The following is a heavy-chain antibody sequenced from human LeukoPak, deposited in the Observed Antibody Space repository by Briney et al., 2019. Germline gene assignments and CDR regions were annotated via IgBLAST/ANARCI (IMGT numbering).Heavy chain of an antibody. D-gene: IGHD1-20*01. V-gene: IGHV3-74*03. CDR3: TRRVAELNWNDLLDP. J-gene: IGHJ5*02. Sequence: GGSLRLSCAASGFTFSSYWMHWVRQAPGKGLVWVSRISRDGSSTTYADSVKGRFTISRDNVKNTLYLQMNSLRVEDTAVYYCTRRVAELNWNDLLDPWGQGTLVTVSS. CDR1: GFTFSSYW. CDR2: ISRDGSST.